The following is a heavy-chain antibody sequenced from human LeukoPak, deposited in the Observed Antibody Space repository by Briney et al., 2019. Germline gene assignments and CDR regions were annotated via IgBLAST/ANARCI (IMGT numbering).Heavy chain of an antibody. CDR2: ISANNGNT. Sequence: GASVKVSCKASSYTFTNYAFTWVRQAPGQGLEWMGWISANNGNTNYAQKLQGRVTMTTDTSTSTAYMELRSLRSDDTAVYYCTRGLEWLTRRHTWFDPWGHGTLVTVSS. D-gene: IGHD3-3*01. J-gene: IGHJ5*02. V-gene: IGHV1-18*01. CDR1: SYTFTNYA. CDR3: TRGLEWLTRRHTWFDP.